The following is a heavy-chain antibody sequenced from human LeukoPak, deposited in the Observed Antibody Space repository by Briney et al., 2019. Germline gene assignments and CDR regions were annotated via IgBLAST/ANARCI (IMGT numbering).Heavy chain of an antibody. V-gene: IGHV1-69*13. J-gene: IGHJ4*02. CDR1: GGTFSSYG. D-gene: IGHD3-22*01. Sequence: SVKVSCRASGGTFSSYGISWVRQAPGQGLEWMGGITPTFGTATYARKFQGRVTITADESTSTAYMELSSLRSYDTAVYFCAREGYYYTSSGYLHYFDYWGQGTLVTVSS. CDR2: ITPTFGTA. CDR3: AREGYYYTSSGYLHYFDY.